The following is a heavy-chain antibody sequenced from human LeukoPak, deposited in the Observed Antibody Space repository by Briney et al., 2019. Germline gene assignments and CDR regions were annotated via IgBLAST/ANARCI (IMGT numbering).Heavy chain of an antibody. V-gene: IGHV4-34*01. CDR3: ARVPAVAGQYYFDY. Sequence: SETLSLTCAVYGGSFSGYYWSWIRQPPGKGLEWIGEINHSGSTNYNPSLKSRVTISVDTSKNQFSLKLSSVTATDTAVYYCARVPAVAGQYYFDYWGQGTLVTVSS. D-gene: IGHD6-19*01. CDR2: INHSGST. CDR1: GGSFSGYY. J-gene: IGHJ4*02.